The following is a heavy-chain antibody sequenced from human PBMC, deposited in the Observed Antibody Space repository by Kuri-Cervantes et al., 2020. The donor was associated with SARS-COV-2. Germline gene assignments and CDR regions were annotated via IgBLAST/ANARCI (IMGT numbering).Heavy chain of an antibody. CDR3: ARGGVVVVPAASHY. CDR1: GFSFSSYG. J-gene: IGHJ4*02. CDR2: IKQDGSEK. Sequence: GESLKISCAASGFSFSSYGMSWVRQAPGKGLEWVANIKQDGSEKYYVDSVKGRFTISRDNAKNSLYLQMNSLRAEDTAVYYCARGGVVVVPAASHYWGQGTLVTVSS. V-gene: IGHV3-7*01. D-gene: IGHD2-2*01.